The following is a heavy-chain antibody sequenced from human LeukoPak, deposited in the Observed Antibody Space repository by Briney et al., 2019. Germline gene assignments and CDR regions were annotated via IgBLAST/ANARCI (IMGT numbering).Heavy chain of an antibody. CDR2: IYLDGSRA. CDR3: GRAGPVTKDHLMDV. Sequence: GGSLRLSCAASGFTFSSYWMSWVRQAPGKGLEWVANIYLDGSRAYYVDSVKGRFTISRDNAKNSLFLQMNSLSAEDTAVYYCGRAGPVTKDHLMDVWGKGTTVTVSS. D-gene: IGHD2-2*01. J-gene: IGHJ6*03. CDR1: GFTFSSYW. V-gene: IGHV3-7*01.